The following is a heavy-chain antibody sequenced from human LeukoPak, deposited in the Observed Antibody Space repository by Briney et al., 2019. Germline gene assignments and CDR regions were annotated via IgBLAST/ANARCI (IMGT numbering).Heavy chain of an antibody. D-gene: IGHD6-25*01. V-gene: IGHV1-69*05. CDR1: GGTFRNYA. CDR3: AREAAGSSSHYYQHMDV. J-gene: IGHJ6*03. CDR2: SIPTFGTS. Sequence: ASVKVSCKASGGTFRNYAITWVRQAPGQGLEWMGRSIPTFGTSDYSQKLHGRVTITMDDSAATAYMELSRLRSDDTAVYYCAREAAGSSSHYYQHMDVWGQGTTITVSS.